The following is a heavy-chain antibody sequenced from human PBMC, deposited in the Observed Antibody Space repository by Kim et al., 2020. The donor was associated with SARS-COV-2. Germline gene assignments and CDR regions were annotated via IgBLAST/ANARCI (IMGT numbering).Heavy chain of an antibody. CDR2: ISGDGGST. CDR1: GFTFDDYA. Sequence: GGSLRLSCAASGFTFDDYAMHWVRQAPGKGLEWVSLISGDGGSTYYADSVKGRFTISRDNSKNSLYLQMNSLRTEDTALYYCAKDTGTIWLGYYYYGMDVWGQGTTVTVSS. V-gene: IGHV3-43*02. CDR3: AKDTGTIWLGYYYYGMDV. D-gene: IGHD3-3*01. J-gene: IGHJ6*02.